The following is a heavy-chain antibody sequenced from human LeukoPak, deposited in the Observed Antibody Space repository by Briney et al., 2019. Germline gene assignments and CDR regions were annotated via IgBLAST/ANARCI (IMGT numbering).Heavy chain of an antibody. D-gene: IGHD5-24*01. CDR2: IAHDGTR. Sequence: SGTLSLTCGVSGGSIDSTNFWSWVRQAPGKGLECIGEIAHDGTRNYNPSLRSRVAMSFDRANNYFSLSLTAVTAADTAVYYCARTRWLQSLFDYWGQGTLVTVSS. CDR1: GGSIDSTNF. J-gene: IGHJ4*02. CDR3: ARTRWLQSLFDY. V-gene: IGHV4-4*02.